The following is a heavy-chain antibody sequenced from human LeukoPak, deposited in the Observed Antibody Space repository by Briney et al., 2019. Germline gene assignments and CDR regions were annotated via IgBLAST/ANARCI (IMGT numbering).Heavy chain of an antibody. D-gene: IGHD3-10*01. Sequence: ASVKVSCKASGYTFTGYYMHWVRQAPGQGLEWMGWINPDSGGTNYAQKFQGRVTMTRDTSISTAYMELSRLRSDDTAVYYCARAPQLLWFGNADYYMDVWGKGTTVTVSS. J-gene: IGHJ6*03. V-gene: IGHV1-2*02. CDR1: GYTFTGYY. CDR3: ARAPQLLWFGNADYYMDV. CDR2: INPDSGGT.